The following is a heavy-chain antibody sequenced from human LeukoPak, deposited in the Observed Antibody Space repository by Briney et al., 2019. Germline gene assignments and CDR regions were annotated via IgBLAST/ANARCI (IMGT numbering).Heavy chain of an antibody. J-gene: IGHJ4*02. CDR2: ISSSSSYI. D-gene: IGHD6-19*01. CDR3: ANRIAVAGTSEY. Sequence: GGSLRLSCAASGFTFSSYSMNWVRQAPGKGLEWVSSISSSSSYIYYADSVKGRFTISRGNSKNTLYLQMNSLRAEDTAVYYCANRIAVAGTSEYWGQGTLVTVSS. CDR1: GFTFSSYS. V-gene: IGHV3-21*01.